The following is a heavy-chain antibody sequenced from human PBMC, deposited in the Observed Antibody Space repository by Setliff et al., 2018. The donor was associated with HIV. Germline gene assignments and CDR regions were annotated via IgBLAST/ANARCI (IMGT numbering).Heavy chain of an antibody. V-gene: IGHV4-59*08. CDR1: GVSISSHY. D-gene: IGHD5-12*01. Sequence: SETLSLTCTVSGVSISSHYWSWIRQPPGKGLEWIGTLYHAGSTSYNSSLKSRVTISVDTSKNQVSLQLSSVTAADTAVYYCARGKSGSYDAYDMWGQGTMVTVSS. J-gene: IGHJ3*02. CDR3: ARGKSGSYDAYDM. CDR2: LYHAGST.